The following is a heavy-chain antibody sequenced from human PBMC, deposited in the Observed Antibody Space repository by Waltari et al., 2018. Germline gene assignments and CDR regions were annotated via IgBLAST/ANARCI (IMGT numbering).Heavy chain of an antibody. CDR3: ARGKQLFDY. V-gene: IGHV5-51*01. Sequence: EVPLLQSGAEVSKPGASLKISCKGSGLHFATDWLACVRQRPGKGLGWMGVIYPGDSDIRYSPSFQGHVTISADKSINTAYLQWSSLKASDTSFYFCARGKQLFDYWGQGTLVTVSS. D-gene: IGHD1-1*01. CDR1: GLHFATDW. J-gene: IGHJ4*02. CDR2: IYPGDSDI.